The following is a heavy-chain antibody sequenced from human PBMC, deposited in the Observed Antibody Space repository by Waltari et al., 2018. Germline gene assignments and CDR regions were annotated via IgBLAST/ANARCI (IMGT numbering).Heavy chain of an antibody. D-gene: IGHD4-17*01. CDR3: TTDRYGGTWY. CDR1: GFIFSNAC. CDR2: IKSKTDGGTT. V-gene: IGHV3-15*01. Sequence: EVQLVESGGGLVQPGGSIRLSCAASGFIFSNACMCWVRQAPGKGLEWVGRIKSKTDGGTTDYAAPVKGRFTISRDDSKNTLYLQMNSQKTEGTAVYYCTTDRYGGTWYWGQGSLVTVSS. J-gene: IGHJ4*02.